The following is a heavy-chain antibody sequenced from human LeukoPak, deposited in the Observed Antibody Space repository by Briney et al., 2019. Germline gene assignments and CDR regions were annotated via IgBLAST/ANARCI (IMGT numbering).Heavy chain of an antibody. J-gene: IGHJ4*02. D-gene: IGHD1-1*01. V-gene: IGHV3-49*03. CDR1: EFAFTSYW. Sequence: GGSLRLSCVASEFAFTSYWMSWIRQAPGKGLEWVGFVRSKAYGETADYAASVKGRFTISRDDSKAIAYLQMNSLKTEDTAVYHCTRDRGAYNLYDYWGQGTLVTVSS. CDR2: VRSKAYGETA. CDR3: TRDRGAYNLYDY.